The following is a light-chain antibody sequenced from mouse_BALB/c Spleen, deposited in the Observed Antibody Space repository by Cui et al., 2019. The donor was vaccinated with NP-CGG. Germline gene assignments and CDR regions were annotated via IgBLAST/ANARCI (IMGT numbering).Light chain of an antibody. Sequence: QPVLTQESALTTSPGEPVTLTCRSSTGAVTTSNYANWVQEKPDHLFTGLIGGTNNRAPGVPARFSGSLIGDKAALTITGAQTEDEAIYFCALWYSNHWVFGGGTKLTVL. CDR1: TGAVTTSNY. CDR3: ALWYSNHWV. J-gene: IGLJ1*01. CDR2: GTN. V-gene: IGLV1*01.